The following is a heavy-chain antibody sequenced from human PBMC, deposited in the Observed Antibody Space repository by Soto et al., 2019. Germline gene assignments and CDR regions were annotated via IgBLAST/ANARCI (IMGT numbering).Heavy chain of an antibody. V-gene: IGHV1-8*02. CDR2: MNPNSGNT. D-gene: IGHD1-7*01. CDR1: GYTFTSYD. CDR3: ARLEGNWNYGYYYYMDV. Sequence: KVSCKASGYTFTSYDINWVRQATGQGLEWMGWMNPNSGNTGYAQKFQGRVTMTRNTSIGTAYMELSSLRSEDTAVYYCARLEGNWNYGYYYYMDVWGKGTTVTVSS. J-gene: IGHJ6*03.